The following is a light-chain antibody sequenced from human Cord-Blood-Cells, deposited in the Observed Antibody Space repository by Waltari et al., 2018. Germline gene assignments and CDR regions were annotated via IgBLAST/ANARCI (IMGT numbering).Light chain of an antibody. CDR2: DVS. J-gene: IGLJ2*01. Sequence: QSALTQHASVSGSPGQSTTISCTGTSSDVGGYNYVSWYQQHPGKAPKLMIYDVSNRPSGVSNRFSGSKSGNTASLTISGLQAEDEADYYCSSYTSSSTLVVFGGGTKLTVL. CDR1: SSDVGGYNY. V-gene: IGLV2-14*01. CDR3: SSYTSSSTLVV.